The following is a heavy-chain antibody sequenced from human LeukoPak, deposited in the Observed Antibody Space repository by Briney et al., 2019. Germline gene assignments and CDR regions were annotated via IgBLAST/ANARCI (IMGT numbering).Heavy chain of an antibody. J-gene: IGHJ1*01. CDR2: ISYDGSNK. V-gene: IGHV3-30*04. CDR3: ARYLAPWELLGYFQH. CDR1: GFTFSSYA. Sequence: PGRSLRLSCAASGFTFSSYAMHWVRQAPGKGLEWVAVISYDGSNKYYADSVKGRFTISRDNAKNSLYLQMNSLRAEDTAVYYCARYLAPWELLGYFQHWGQGTLVTVSS. D-gene: IGHD1-26*01.